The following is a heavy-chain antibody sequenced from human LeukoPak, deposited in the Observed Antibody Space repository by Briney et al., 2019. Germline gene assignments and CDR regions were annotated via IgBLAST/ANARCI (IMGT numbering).Heavy chain of an antibody. CDR2: INHSGST. V-gene: IGHV4-34*01. CDR3: ARGRAVAGPFDY. Sequence: SETLSLTCAVYGGSFSGYYWNWIRQPPGKGLEWIGEINHSGSTNYNPSLKSRVTISVDTSKNQFSLKLSSVTAADTAVYYCARGRAVAGPFDYWGQGTLVTVSS. CDR1: GGSFSGYY. D-gene: IGHD6-19*01. J-gene: IGHJ4*02.